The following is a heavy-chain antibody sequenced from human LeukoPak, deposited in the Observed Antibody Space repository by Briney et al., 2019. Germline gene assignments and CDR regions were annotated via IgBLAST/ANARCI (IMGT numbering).Heavy chain of an antibody. CDR1: GFTFSSYS. V-gene: IGHV3-21*01. CDR3: ARDYSSGWYYFDY. J-gene: IGHJ4*02. CDR2: ISSSSSYM. D-gene: IGHD6-19*01. Sequence: RPGGSLRLSCAASGFTFSSYSMNWVRQAPGKGLEWVSSISSSSSYMYYADSVKGRFTISRDNAKNSLYLQMNSLRAEDTAVYYCARDYSSGWYYFDYWGQGTLVTVSS.